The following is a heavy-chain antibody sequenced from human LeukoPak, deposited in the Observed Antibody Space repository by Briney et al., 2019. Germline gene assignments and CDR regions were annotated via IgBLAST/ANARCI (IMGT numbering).Heavy chain of an antibody. CDR3: ARQFEF. CDR2: IYSSGSI. J-gene: IGHJ4*02. Sequence: PSETLSLTCTVFGGSLSRYYWVWVRQPPGKGLEWIGLIYSSGSIKYNPSLKSRLTISLDTSKNQISLKLTSVTAADTAIYYCARQFEFWGQGTLVTVSS. CDR1: GGSLSRYY. V-gene: IGHV4-59*08.